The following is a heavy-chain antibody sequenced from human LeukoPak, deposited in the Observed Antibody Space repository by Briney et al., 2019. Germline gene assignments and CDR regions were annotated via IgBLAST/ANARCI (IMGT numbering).Heavy chain of an antibody. V-gene: IGHV5-51*01. CDR3: ARGGSDSSGYYYVSGAFDI. CDR2: IYPGDSDT. CDR1: GYSFTSYW. Sequence: GESLKISCKGSGYSFTSYWIGWVRQMPGKGLEWMGIIYPGDSDTRYSPSFQGQVTISADKYISTAYLQWSSLKASDTAMYYCARGGSDSSGYYYVSGAFDIWGQGTMVTVSS. J-gene: IGHJ3*02. D-gene: IGHD3-22*01.